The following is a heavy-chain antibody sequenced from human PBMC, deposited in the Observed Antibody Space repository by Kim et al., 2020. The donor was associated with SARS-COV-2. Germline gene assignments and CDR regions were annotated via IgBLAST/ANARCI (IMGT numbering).Heavy chain of an antibody. CDR2: ISYIAST. V-gene: IGHV4-59*13. Sequence: SETLSLTCTVSGDSISNYYLNWIRQSPGKGLEWIGYISYIASTVYNPSLESRVTISADASRHRVSLKLTSVTAADTAIYYCATYTGQQILPGLFDLWGRGTLVTVSS. CDR3: ATYTGQQILPGLFDL. J-gene: IGHJ2*01. D-gene: IGHD6-13*01. CDR1: GDSISNYY.